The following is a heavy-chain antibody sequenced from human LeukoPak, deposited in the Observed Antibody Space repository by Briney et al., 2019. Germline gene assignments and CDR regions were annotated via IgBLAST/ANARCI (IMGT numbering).Heavy chain of an antibody. CDR3: ARLTYYYGSGSYLFDY. V-gene: IGHV4-59*08. CDR2: IYYSGST. CDR1: GVSISSYY. D-gene: IGHD3-10*01. Sequence: SETLSLTCTVSGVSISSYYWSWIRQPPGKGLEWIGYIYYSGSTNYNPPLKSRVTISVDTSKNQFSLKLSSVTAADTAVYYCARLTYYYGSGSYLFDYWGQGTLVTVSS. J-gene: IGHJ4*02.